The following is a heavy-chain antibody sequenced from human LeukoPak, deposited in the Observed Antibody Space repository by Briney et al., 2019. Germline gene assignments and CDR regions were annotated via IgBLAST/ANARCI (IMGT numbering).Heavy chain of an antibody. J-gene: IGHJ4*02. Sequence: GGSLRLSCAASGFSFSSYAMTWARQAPVKGLEWVSAISGDGTRTYYADSVKGRFTISRDNSKNTLYLEMSSLRIEDTAIYYCAKWPEGAMDYFDYWGQGTLVTVSS. CDR3: AKWPEGAMDYFDY. V-gene: IGHV3-23*01. D-gene: IGHD3-16*01. CDR1: GFSFSSYA. CDR2: ISGDGTRT.